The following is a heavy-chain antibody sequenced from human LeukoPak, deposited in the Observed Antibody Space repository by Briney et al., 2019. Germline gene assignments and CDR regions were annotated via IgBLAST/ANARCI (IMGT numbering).Heavy chain of an antibody. D-gene: IGHD4-23*01. Sequence: EASVKVSCKASGYSFTGYYMHWVRQAPGQGLEWMGIINPSAGTTSYAQRFQGRVSMTRDTSTSTFYMELSSLRSEDTAVYYCARGGGDNSAAPFDDWGQGTLVPVSS. CDR2: INPSAGTT. V-gene: IGHV1-46*01. CDR3: ARGGGDNSAAPFDD. CDR1: GYSFTGYY. J-gene: IGHJ4*02.